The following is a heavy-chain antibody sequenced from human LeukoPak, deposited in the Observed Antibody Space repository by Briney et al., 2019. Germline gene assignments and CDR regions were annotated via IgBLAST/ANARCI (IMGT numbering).Heavy chain of an antibody. V-gene: IGHV1-69*01. D-gene: IGHD2-2*01. Sequence: PGSSVKVSCKASGGTFSSYAISWVRQAPGQGLEWVGGIIPIFGTANYAQKFQGRVTITADESTSTAYMELSSLRSEDTAVYYCARAADCSSTSCSYLDYWGQGTLVTVSS. J-gene: IGHJ4*02. CDR3: ARAADCSSTSCSYLDY. CDR1: GGTFSSYA. CDR2: IIPIFGTA.